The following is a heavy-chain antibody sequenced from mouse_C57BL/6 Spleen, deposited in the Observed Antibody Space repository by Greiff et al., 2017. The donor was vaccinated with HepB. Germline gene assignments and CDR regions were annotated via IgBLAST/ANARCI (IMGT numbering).Heavy chain of an antibody. CDR1: GYTFTDYY. D-gene: IGHD2-4*01. CDR2: IYPGSGNT. Sequence: QVQLKQSGAELVRPGASVKLSCKASGYTFTDYYINWVKQRPGQGLEWIARIYPGSGNTYYNEKFKGKATLTAEKSSSTAYMQLSSLTSEDSAVYFCARWGLRRGYAMDYWGQGTSVTVSS. CDR3: ARWGLRRGYAMDY. J-gene: IGHJ4*01. V-gene: IGHV1-76*01.